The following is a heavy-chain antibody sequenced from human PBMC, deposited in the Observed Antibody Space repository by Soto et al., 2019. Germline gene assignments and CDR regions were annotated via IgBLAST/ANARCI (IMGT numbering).Heavy chain of an antibody. D-gene: IGHD2-2*01. V-gene: IGHV4-34*01. Sequence: SETLSLTCAVYGETFSGHYWTWIRQSPGRGLEWIGEISDSGSATYNPSLKSRVTMSVDTSKNQFSLRLNSVTAADTAMYYCARGKSCSSTGRIRAFDVWGQGTMVTVSS. CDR3: ARGKSCSSTGRIRAFDV. J-gene: IGHJ3*01. CDR1: GETFSGHY. CDR2: ISDSGSA.